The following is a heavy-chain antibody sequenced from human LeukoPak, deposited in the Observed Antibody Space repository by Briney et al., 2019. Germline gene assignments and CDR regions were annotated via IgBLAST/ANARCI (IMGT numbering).Heavy chain of an antibody. V-gene: IGHV3-23*01. CDR3: ARAAVAIGPYSLYY. J-gene: IGHJ4*02. CDR2: ITSSGRGT. D-gene: IGHD2-2*02. Sequence: HPGGSLRLSCAASGFTLSSYAVSWVRQAPGKGLEWVSTITSSGRGTYYADSVKGRFTISRDNSKNTLYLQMNSLRVEDTAVYYCARAAVAIGPYSLYYWGQGTLVTVSS. CDR1: GFTLSSYA.